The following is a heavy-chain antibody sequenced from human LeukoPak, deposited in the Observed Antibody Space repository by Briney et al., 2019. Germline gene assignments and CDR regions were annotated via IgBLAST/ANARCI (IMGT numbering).Heavy chain of an antibody. D-gene: IGHD4-17*01. Sequence: GGSLRLSCAASGFTFSSYSMNWVRQAPGKGLEWVSSISSSSSYIYYADSVKGRFTISRDNAKNSLYLQMNSLRAEDTAVYYCARDVTVTSSWVDYWGQGTLVTVSS. CDR2: ISSSSSYI. CDR3: ARDVTVTSSWVDY. V-gene: IGHV3-21*01. J-gene: IGHJ4*02. CDR1: GFTFSSYS.